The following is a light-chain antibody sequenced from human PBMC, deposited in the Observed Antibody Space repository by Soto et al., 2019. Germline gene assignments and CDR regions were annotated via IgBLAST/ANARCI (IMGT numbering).Light chain of an antibody. J-gene: IGKJ4*01. CDR2: GAS. Sequence: EIVLTQSPGTLSLSPGERATLSCRASQSVTSSFLAWYQQKPGQAPRLLIYGASSRSTGIPDRFSGSGSGADLTLTISGLEPEDFAVYYCQHYNNWPLTFGGGTKVDIK. V-gene: IGKV3-20*01. CDR1: QSVTSSF. CDR3: QHYNNWPLT.